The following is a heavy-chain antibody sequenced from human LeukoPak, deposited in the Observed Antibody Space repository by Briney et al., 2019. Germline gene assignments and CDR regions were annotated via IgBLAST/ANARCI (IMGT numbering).Heavy chain of an antibody. CDR2: IKEDGSEI. Sequence: GGSLRLSCAASGFTFSNYWMSWVRQAPGKGLEWVAYIKEDGSEIYYVDSVKGRFTISRDNAKNSLYLQLSSLRAEDTAVYYCASQFWWAAVVGPALDCWGQGSLVTVSS. CDR3: ASQFWWAAVVGPALDC. D-gene: IGHD2-21*01. J-gene: IGHJ4*02. V-gene: IGHV3-7*05. CDR1: GFTFSNYW.